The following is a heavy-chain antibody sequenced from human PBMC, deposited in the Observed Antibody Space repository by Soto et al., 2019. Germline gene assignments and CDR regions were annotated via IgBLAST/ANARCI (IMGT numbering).Heavy chain of an antibody. Sequence: SETLSLTCTVSGGSISSSSYYWGWIRQPPGKGLEWIGSIYNSGETNYNPSLKGRVTISLDTSKNQFSLQLTSVTASDTAVYYCARASQCKSDFGCFAWLDYWGQGTLVTVSS. V-gene: IGHV4-39*07. J-gene: IGHJ4*02. CDR2: IYNSGET. CDR1: GGSISSSSYY. CDR3: ARASQCKSDFGCFAWLDY. D-gene: IGHD3-9*01.